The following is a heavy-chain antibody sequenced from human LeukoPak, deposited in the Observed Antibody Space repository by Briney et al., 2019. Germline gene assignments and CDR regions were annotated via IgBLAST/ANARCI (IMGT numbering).Heavy chain of an antibody. CDR2: INPSGGST. D-gene: IGHD6-19*01. J-gene: IGHJ4*02. V-gene: IGHV1-46*01. CDR1: GYTFTSYY. CDR3: ARDSLAVADY. Sequence: ASVKVSCKASGYTFTSYYMHWVRQAPGQGLEWMGIINPSGGSTSYAQKLQGRVTMTTDTSTSTAYMELRSLRSDDTAVYYCARDSLAVADYWGQGTLVTVSS.